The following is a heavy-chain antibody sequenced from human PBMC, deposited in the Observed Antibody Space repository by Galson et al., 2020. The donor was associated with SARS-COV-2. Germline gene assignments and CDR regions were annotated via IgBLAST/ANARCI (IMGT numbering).Heavy chain of an antibody. J-gene: IGHJ6*02. V-gene: IGHV3-30*18. CDR1: GFTFTSYG. CDR3: AKPMGGNYYYGMDV. D-gene: IGHD1-26*01. Sequence: GESLKISCAASGFTFTSYGMHWVRQAPGKGLEWVALISYDGTNKYYADSVKGRFTISRDDSKNTLYLQMHSLRAEDTAVYFCAKPMGGNYYYGMDVWGQGTTVTVSS. CDR2: ISYDGTNK.